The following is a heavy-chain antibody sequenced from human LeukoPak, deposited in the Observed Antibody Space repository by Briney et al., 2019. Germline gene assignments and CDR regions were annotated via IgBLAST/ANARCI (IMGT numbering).Heavy chain of an antibody. CDR1: AGSISSNY. Sequence: KSSETRSPTSTVAAGSISSNYWSCLRQPPGKGLEWIGYLYYDGSTTYNPSLKSRVTISLDTSKNQFSLKLSSVTAADTAVYYCARYSYGGFYFDYWGQGTLVTVSS. CDR2: LYYDGST. D-gene: IGHD5-18*01. CDR3: ARYSYGGFYFDY. V-gene: IGHV4-59*08. J-gene: IGHJ4*02.